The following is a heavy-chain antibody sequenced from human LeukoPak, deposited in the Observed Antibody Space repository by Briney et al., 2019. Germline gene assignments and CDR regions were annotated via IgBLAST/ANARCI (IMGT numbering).Heavy chain of an antibody. CDR2: ISSSSSYI. Sequence: GGSLRLSCAASGFTFSSYSMNWVRQAPGKGLEWVSSISSSSSYIYYADSVKGRFTISRDNAKNSLYLQMNSLRAEDTAVYYCARDRFLDERDGYNYVEGTYFDYWGQGTLVTVSS. V-gene: IGHV3-21*01. D-gene: IGHD5-24*01. CDR3: ARDRFLDERDGYNYVEGTYFDY. J-gene: IGHJ4*02. CDR1: GFTFSSYS.